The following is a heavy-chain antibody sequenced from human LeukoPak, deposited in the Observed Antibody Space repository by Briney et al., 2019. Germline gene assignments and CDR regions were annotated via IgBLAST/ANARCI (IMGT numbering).Heavy chain of an antibody. CDR3: AREGGSGWYSGWFDP. J-gene: IGHJ5*02. V-gene: IGHV3-23*01. CDR1: GFTLSTYA. D-gene: IGHD6-19*01. CDR2: TSSSDAGT. Sequence: GGSLRLSCAASGFTLSTYAMSWVRQTPGKGLEWVAATSSSDAGTYHADSVRGRFTISRDNAKNSLYLQMNSLRAEDTAVYYCAREGGSGWYSGWFDPWGQGSLVTVSS.